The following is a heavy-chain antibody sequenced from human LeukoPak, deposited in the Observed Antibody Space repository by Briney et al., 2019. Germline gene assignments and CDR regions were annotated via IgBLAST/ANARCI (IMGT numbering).Heavy chain of an antibody. Sequence: PSQTLSLTCTVSGGSISSYYWSWIRQPPGKGLEWIGYIYDSGSTNYNPSLKSRVTISVDTSKNQFSLKLSSVTAADTAVYYCACLTTADAFDIWGQGTMVTVSS. V-gene: IGHV4-59*01. CDR3: ACLTTADAFDI. J-gene: IGHJ3*02. CDR2: IYDSGST. CDR1: GGSISSYY. D-gene: IGHD3-22*01.